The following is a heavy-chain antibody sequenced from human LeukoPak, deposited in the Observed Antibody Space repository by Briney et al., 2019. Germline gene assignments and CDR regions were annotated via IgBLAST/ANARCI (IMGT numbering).Heavy chain of an antibody. Sequence: GGSLRLSCAASGFTFSSSDMDWVRQAPGKGLEWVASISSSSSLIYYTDSVKGRFTISRDNAKNSLYLQMNSLRSEDTAVYFCAKEGRSTTPGYWGQGTLVTVSS. CDR2: ISSSSSLI. J-gene: IGHJ4*02. D-gene: IGHD6-13*01. CDR3: AKEGRSTTPGY. CDR1: GFTFSSSD. V-gene: IGHV3-21*01.